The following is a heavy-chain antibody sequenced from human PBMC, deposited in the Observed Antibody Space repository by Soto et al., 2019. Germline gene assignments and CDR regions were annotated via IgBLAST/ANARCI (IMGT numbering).Heavy chain of an antibody. D-gene: IGHD5-12*01. V-gene: IGHV1-18*01. J-gene: IGHJ6*02. CDR1: GYIFVTYG. CDR2: IDTSNGFT. CDR3: ARDSGYDSLDESLYYYGMDV. Sequence: GASVKVSCKTSGYIFVTYGICWVRQAPGQGLEWMGWIDTSNGFTEYAQKLQGRVTMTTDTSTSTAYMELSSLRSEDTAVYYCARDSGYDSLDESLYYYGMDVWGQGTTVTVSS.